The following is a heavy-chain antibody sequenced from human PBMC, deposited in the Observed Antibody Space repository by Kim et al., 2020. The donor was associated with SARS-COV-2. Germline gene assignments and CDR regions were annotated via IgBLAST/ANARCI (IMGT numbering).Heavy chain of an antibody. Sequence: GGSLRLSCAASGFTFSAYAMSWVRQAPGKGLEWVSTISNSGAMTYYADSAKGRFTISRDNSNNTVYLQMNSLRAEDTAVYYCAKDLNRPTDVWGQGTTVTVS. J-gene: IGHJ6*02. CDR3: AKDLNRPTDV. CDR2: ISNSGAMT. CDR1: GFTFSAYA. V-gene: IGHV3-23*01.